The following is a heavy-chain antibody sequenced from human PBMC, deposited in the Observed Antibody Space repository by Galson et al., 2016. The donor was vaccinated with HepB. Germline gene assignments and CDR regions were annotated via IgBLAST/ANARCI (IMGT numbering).Heavy chain of an antibody. J-gene: IGHJ4*02. V-gene: IGHV3-13*01. CDR2: VGTTGDT. CDR3: ARGSPYWTGYYFFDS. D-gene: IGHD3/OR15-3a*01. Sequence: SLRLSCAASGFTFSNYDMHWVRQVTGRGLEWISAVGTTGDTHYPDSVKGRFTISRENAKNSLYLQMDSLRAGDTAVYYCARGSPYWTGYYFFDSWGQGALVTVSS. CDR1: GFTFSNYD.